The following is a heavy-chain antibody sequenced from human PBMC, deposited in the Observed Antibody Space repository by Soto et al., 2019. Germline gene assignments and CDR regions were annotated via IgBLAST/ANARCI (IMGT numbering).Heavy chain of an antibody. Sequence: ASVKVSCKASGYTFTYRYLHWVRKAPGQALEWMGWITPFNGNTNYAQKFQDRVTITRDRSMSTAYMELSRLRSEDTAMYYCARSRAGDDAFDIWGQGTMVTVSS. J-gene: IGHJ3*02. CDR3: ARSRAGDDAFDI. V-gene: IGHV1-45*02. CDR1: GYTFTYRY. D-gene: IGHD3-16*01. CDR2: ITPFNGNT.